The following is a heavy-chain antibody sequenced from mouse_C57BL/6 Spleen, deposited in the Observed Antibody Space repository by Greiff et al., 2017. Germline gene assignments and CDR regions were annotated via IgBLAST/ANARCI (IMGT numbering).Heavy chain of an antibody. V-gene: IGHV1-42*01. D-gene: IGHD1-1*01. Sequence: VQLQQSGPELVKPGASVKISYMNWVKQSPEKSLEWIGEINPSTGGTTYNQKFKAKATLTVDKSSSTAYMQLKSLTSEDSAVYYCASLYYYGSSWYFDVWGTGTTVTVSS. CDR3: ASLYYYGSSWYFDV. CDR2: INPSTGGT. J-gene: IGHJ1*03.